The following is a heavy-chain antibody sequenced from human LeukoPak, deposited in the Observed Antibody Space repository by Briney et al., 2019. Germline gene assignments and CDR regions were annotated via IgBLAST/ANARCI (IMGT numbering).Heavy chain of an antibody. J-gene: IGHJ3*02. CDR1: GFTFSDYY. CDR2: ISSSGSTI. CDR3: ARVSMDLGNSDAFDI. D-gene: IGHD3-10*01. Sequence: GGSLRLSCAASGFTFSDYYMSWIRQAPGKGLEWVSYISSSGSTIYYADSVKGRFTISRDNAKNSLYLQMNSLRAEDTAVYYCARVSMDLGNSDAFDIWGQGTMVTVSS. V-gene: IGHV3-11*04.